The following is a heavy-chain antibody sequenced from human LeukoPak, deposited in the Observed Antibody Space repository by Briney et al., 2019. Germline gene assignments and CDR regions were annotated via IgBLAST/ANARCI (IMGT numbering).Heavy chain of an antibody. V-gene: IGHV4-59*08. CDR3: ARHSSMVRGYYFDY. CDR1: GGSISTYY. J-gene: IGHJ4*02. Sequence: SETLSLTCTVSGGSISTYYWSWIRQPPGKGLESIGYIYYTGSTKYNPSLKSRVTISVDTSKNQFSLKLSSVTAADTAVYYCARHSSMVRGYYFDYWGQGTLVTVSS. D-gene: IGHD3-10*01. CDR2: IYYTGST.